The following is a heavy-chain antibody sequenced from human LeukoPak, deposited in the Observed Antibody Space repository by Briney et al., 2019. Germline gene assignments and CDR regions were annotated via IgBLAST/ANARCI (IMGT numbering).Heavy chain of an antibody. CDR2: ISTSSSYI. CDR1: GFKFSSYS. V-gene: IGHV3-21*01. D-gene: IGHD6-13*01. Sequence: PGGSLRLSCSASGFKFSSYSMKWVRQAPGKGLEWVSFISTSSSYIYYADSLKGRFTISRDNAKNSLYLQMNRLRADDTAVYHCARVRSAAAGPLDYWGQGTLVTVSS. J-gene: IGHJ4*02. CDR3: ARVRSAAAGPLDY.